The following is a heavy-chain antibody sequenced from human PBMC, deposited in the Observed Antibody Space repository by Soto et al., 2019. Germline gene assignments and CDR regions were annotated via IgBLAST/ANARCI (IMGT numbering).Heavy chain of an antibody. CDR2: ISGSGGST. CDR3: AKATMYLWSGYY. Sequence: EVQLLESGGGLVQPGGSLRLSCAASGFTFSSYAMSWVRQAPGKGLEWVSAISGSGGSTYYADSVKGRFTISRDNSKNTLYLQMNSLRAEDTAIYYCAKATMYLWSGYYWGQGTLVTVSS. D-gene: IGHD3-3*01. J-gene: IGHJ4*02. CDR1: GFTFSSYA. V-gene: IGHV3-23*01.